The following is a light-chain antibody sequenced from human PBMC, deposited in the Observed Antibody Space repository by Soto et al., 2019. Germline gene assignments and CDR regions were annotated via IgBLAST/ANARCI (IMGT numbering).Light chain of an antibody. J-gene: IGLJ3*02. CDR3: CSFTTSSTWL. V-gene: IGLV2-23*02. Sequence: QSALTQPASVSGSPGQSITISCSETSSGIGTYNYVSWYQLRPGKVPKLIIYEVNNRPSGISPRFSGSKSGKTASLTISGLQAEDEADYYCCSFTTSSTWLFGGGTKVTVL. CDR1: SSGIGTYNY. CDR2: EVN.